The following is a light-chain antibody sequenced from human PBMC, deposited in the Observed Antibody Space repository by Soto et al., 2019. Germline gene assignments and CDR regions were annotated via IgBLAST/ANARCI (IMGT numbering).Light chain of an antibody. CDR2: GES. CDR3: QKYNKWPLT. J-gene: IGKJ1*01. CDR1: QSVSID. Sequence: EIVMTQSPATLSVSPGERATLSCRASQSVSIDLAWYQQTTGQAPRLLIYGESTRATGIPVRFSGSASGTELNLTISRLQSEDFTVYYCQKYNKWPLTFGQGTKVDIK. V-gene: IGKV3-15*01.